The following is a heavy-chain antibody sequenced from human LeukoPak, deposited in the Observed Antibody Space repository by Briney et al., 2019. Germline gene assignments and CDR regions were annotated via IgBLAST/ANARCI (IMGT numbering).Heavy chain of an antibody. CDR1: GGTFSSYA. D-gene: IGHD3-16*02. V-gene: IGHV1-69*01. CDR3: ARDLMIMFGGVIAEGDYYYYMDV. CDR2: IIPIFGTA. J-gene: IGHJ6*03. Sequence: GSSVKVSCKASGGTFSSYAISWVRQAPGQGLEWMGGIIPIFGTANYAQKFQGRVTITADESTRTAYMELSSLRSEDTAVYYCARDLMIMFGGVIAEGDYYYYMDVWGKGTTVTVSS.